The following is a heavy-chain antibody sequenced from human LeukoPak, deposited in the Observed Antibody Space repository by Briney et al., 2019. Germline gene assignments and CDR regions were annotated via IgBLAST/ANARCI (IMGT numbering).Heavy chain of an antibody. D-gene: IGHD3-10*01. Sequence: GRSLRLSCAASGFTLDDYAMHWVRQAPGKGLEWVSDISWNSGSIGYAGSVKGRFTISRDNAKNTLYLQMNSLGAEDTAVYYCARAKYYYGSGSYYFDYWGQGTLVTVSS. CDR2: ISWNSGSI. CDR3: ARAKYYYGSGSYYFDY. CDR1: GFTLDDYA. V-gene: IGHV3-9*01. J-gene: IGHJ4*02.